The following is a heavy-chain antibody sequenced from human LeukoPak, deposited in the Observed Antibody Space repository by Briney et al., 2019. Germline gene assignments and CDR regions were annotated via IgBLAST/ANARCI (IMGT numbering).Heavy chain of an antibody. CDR1: GYSISSGYY. CDR3: AKTMVRGVIITSFDFYY. J-gene: IGHJ4*02. Sequence: SETLSLTCTVSGYSISSGYYWGWIRQPPGKGLEWIGSIYRSGSTYYNPSLKSRVTMSVDTSKNQFSLKLSSVTAADTAVYYCAKTMVRGVIITSFDFYYWGQGTLVTVSS. CDR2: IYRSGST. V-gene: IGHV4-38-2*02. D-gene: IGHD3-10*01.